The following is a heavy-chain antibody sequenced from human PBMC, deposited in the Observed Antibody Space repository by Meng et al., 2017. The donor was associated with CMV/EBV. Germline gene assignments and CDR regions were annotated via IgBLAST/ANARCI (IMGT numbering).Heavy chain of an antibody. J-gene: IGHJ3*02. CDR1: GFTFSGSA. D-gene: IGHD2-2*01. V-gene: IGHV3-73*01. CDR2: IRGKANSYAT. Sequence: GGSLRLSCAASGFTFSGSAMHWVRQASGKGLEWVGRIRGKANSYATAYAASVKGRFTISRDDSKNTAYLQMNSLKTEDTAVYYCTRLAVVPAARNAFDIWGQGTMVTVSS. CDR3: TRLAVVPAARNAFDI.